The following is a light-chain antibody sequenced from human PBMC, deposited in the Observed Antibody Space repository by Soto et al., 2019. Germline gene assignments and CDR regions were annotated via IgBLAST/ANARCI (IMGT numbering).Light chain of an antibody. CDR3: RRLSGGPDP. J-gene: IGKJ2*01. V-gene: IGKV3-11*01. CDR2: EAS. Sequence: EIVMTQSPATLSLSPGERATLSCRASKSVGSYLSWYQQKVGQAPRLLINEASNRATGIPPRFSGRGSGADFQLPISSLDREDFAVNTCRRLSGGPDPFVEGTKLEIK. CDR1: KSVGSY.